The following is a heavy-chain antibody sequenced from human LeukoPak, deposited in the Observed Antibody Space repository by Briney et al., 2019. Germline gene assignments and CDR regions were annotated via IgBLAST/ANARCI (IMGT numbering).Heavy chain of an antibody. Sequence: SETLSLTCAVYGGSFSGYYWSWIRQPPGKGLEWIGEINHSGSTNYNPSLKSRVTISVDKSKNQFSLKLTSVTAADTAVYYCARAEINDYSRYWGQGIPVIVSS. V-gene: IGHV4-34*01. CDR2: INHSGST. CDR3: ARAEINDYSRY. D-gene: IGHD4-11*01. CDR1: GGSFSGYY. J-gene: IGHJ4*02.